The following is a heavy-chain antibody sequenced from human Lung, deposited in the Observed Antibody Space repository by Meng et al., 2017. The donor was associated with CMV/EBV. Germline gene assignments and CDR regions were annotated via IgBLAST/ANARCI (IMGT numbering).Heavy chain of an antibody. V-gene: IGHV4-39*01. Sequence: QVQLRGSGPGLVKPSETLSLTCTGSGGSISSSSYYWGWIRQPPGKGLEWIGSIYYSGSTYYNPSLKSRVTISVDTSKNQFSLKLSSVTAADTAVYYCASPLGILGIVDLWGRGTLVTVSS. CDR2: IYYSGST. J-gene: IGHJ2*01. CDR3: ASPLGILGIVDL. D-gene: IGHD7-27*01. CDR1: GGSISSSSYY.